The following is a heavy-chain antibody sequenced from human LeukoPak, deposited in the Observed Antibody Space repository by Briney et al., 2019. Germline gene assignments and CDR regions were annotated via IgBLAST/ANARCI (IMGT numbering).Heavy chain of an antibody. CDR1: GFTFSSYW. V-gene: IGHV3-7*01. J-gene: IGHJ4*02. D-gene: IGHD3-22*01. CDR2: IKQDGSEK. CDR3: ARGYYYDSSGQYFFY. Sequence: PGGSLRLSCAASGFTFSSYWMSWVRQAPGKGLEWVANIKQDGSEKYYVDSVKGRFTISRDNAKNSLYLQMNSLRAEDTAVYYCARGYYYDSSGQYFFYWGQGTLVTVSS.